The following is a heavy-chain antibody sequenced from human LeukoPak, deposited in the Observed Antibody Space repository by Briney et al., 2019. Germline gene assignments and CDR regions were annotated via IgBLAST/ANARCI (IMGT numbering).Heavy chain of an antibody. CDR1: GFTFSSYA. CDR2: ISWNSGSI. V-gene: IGHV3-9*01. J-gene: IGHJ4*02. Sequence: PGGSLRLSCAASGFTFSSYAMHWVRQAPGKGLEWVSGISWNSGSIGYADSVKGRFTISRDNAKNSLYLQMNSLRAEDTALYYCAKGRPVVPAARVDYWGQGTLVTVSS. D-gene: IGHD2-2*01. CDR3: AKGRPVVPAARVDY.